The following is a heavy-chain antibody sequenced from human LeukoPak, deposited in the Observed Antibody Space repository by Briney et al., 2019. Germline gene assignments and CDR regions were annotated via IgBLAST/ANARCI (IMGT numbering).Heavy chain of an antibody. CDR1: GYTLTELS. D-gene: IGHD2-2*02. CDR3: ATDHASVVVPAAIGGGDAFDI. V-gene: IGHV1-24*01. CDR2: FDPEDGET. J-gene: IGHJ3*02. Sequence: ASVKVSCKVSGYTLTELSMHWVRQAPGKGLEWMGGFDPEDGETIYAQKFQGRVTMTEDTSTDTAYMELSSLRSEDTAVYYCATDHASVVVPAAIGGGDAFDIWGQGTMVTVSS.